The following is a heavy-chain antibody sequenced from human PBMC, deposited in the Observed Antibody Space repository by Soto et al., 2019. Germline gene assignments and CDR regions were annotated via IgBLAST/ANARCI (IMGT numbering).Heavy chain of an antibody. CDR1: GFTFNNYA. Sequence: GGSLRVSCEASGFTFNNYAMTWVRQTPGKGLQWVSTISGSGSGTFYADSVRGRFTISRDNSKNTLYLQMNSLRAEDTALYYCAKEKIASTVADFFDYWGQGTLVTVS. CDR2: ISGSGSGT. V-gene: IGHV3-23*01. CDR3: AKEKIASTVADFFDY. J-gene: IGHJ4*02. D-gene: IGHD6-19*01.